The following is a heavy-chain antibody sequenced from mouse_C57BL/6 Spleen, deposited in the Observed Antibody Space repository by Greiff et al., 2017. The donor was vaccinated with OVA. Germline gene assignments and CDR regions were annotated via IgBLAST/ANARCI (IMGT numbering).Heavy chain of an antibody. V-gene: IGHV14-2*01. D-gene: IGHD1-1*01. CDR3: ARSPYGSSSYYYAMDY. Sequence: VQLQQPGAELVKPGASVKLSCKASGYTFTSYWMHWVKQRPGRGLEWIGRIDPEDGETKYAPKFQGKATITADTSSNTAYLQLSSLTSEDTAVYYCARSPYGSSSYYYAMDYWGQGTSVTVSS. CDR2: IDPEDGET. CDR1: GYTFTSYW. J-gene: IGHJ4*01.